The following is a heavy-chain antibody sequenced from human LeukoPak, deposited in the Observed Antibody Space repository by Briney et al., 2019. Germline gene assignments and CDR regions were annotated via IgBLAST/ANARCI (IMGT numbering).Heavy chain of an antibody. CDR3: VRGWRIMDV. D-gene: IGHD5-24*01. J-gene: IGHJ6*02. V-gene: IGHV3-64D*06. CDR1: GFILNSYS. CDR2: ISVSGST. Sequence: GGSLRLSCEASGFILNSYSMIWVRQAPGKGLEYISYISVSGSTDYADSVKGRSTISRDNSKNTVYLQISSLRGEDTAMYYCVRGWRIMDVWGQGTTVTVSS.